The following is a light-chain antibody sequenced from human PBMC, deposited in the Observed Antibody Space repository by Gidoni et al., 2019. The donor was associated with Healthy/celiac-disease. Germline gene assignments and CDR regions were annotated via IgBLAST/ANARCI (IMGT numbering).Light chain of an antibody. CDR3: CSYAGSSIL. Sequence: QSALTQPPPVSGSPGQSITISCTGTSSDVGSYNLVSWYQQHPGKAPKLMIYEGSKRPSGVSNRFSGSKSGNTASLTISGLQAEDEADYYCCSYAGSSILFGGGTKLTVL. V-gene: IGLV2-23*01. CDR1: SSDVGSYNL. J-gene: IGLJ2*01. CDR2: EGS.